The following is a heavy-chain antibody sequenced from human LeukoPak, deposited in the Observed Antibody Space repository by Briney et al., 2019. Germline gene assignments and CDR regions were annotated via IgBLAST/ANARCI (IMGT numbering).Heavy chain of an antibody. CDR2: ISCGGERT. D-gene: IGHD6-19*01. CDR1: GIVFSRTA. Sequence: GGSLRLSCTASGIVFSRTAMNWARQSPGRGLEWLSAISCGGERTFYADSVKGRFTISRDNSKNMVYLQMNSLRAEDTAIYYCGKDGGQYSSGPEFDPRGQGALVTVSS. J-gene: IGHJ5*02. CDR3: GKDGGQYSSGPEFDP. V-gene: IGHV3-23*01.